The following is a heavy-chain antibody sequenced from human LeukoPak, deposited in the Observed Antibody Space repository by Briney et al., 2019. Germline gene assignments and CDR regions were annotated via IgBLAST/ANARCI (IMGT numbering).Heavy chain of an antibody. V-gene: IGHV1-2*02. CDR1: GYTFTGYY. CDR2: INPNSGGT. CDR3: ARWPRSGIAARHDAFDI. Sequence: GASVKVSCKASGYTFTGYYMNWVRQAPGQGLEWMGWINPNSGGTNYAQKFQGRVTMTRDTSISTAYMELSRLRSDDTAVYYCARWPRSGIAARHDAFDIWGQGTMVTVSS. D-gene: IGHD6-6*01. J-gene: IGHJ3*02.